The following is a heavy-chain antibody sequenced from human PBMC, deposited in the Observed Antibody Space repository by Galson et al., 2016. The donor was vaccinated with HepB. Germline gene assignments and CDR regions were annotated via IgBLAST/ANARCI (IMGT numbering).Heavy chain of an antibody. CDR2: INHSGVT. V-gene: IGHV4-34*01. CDR1: GGSFSGYY. D-gene: IGHD3-3*01. J-gene: IGHJ3*01. Sequence: SETLSLTCAVSGGSFSGYYWNWIRQPPGKGLEWIGEINHSGVTHYNPSLKSRVTIPVDMSKNQFSLKLTSVSAADTAVYYCELRFLDYDAFDFWGQGTMVTVSS. CDR3: ELRFLDYDAFDF.